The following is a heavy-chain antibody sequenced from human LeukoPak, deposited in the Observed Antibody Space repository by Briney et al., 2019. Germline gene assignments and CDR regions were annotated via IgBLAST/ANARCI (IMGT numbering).Heavy chain of an antibody. CDR2: IYSSGST. CDR1: GGSISSGSYY. J-gene: IGHJ4*02. Sequence: SETLSLTCTVSGGSISSGSYYWNWIRQPAGKGLEWIGRIYSSGSTNYNPSLKSRVTISVDTSKNQFSLKLSSVTAADTAVYYCARDGDTAMDYWGQGTLVTVSS. V-gene: IGHV4-61*02. D-gene: IGHD5-18*01. CDR3: ARDGDTAMDY.